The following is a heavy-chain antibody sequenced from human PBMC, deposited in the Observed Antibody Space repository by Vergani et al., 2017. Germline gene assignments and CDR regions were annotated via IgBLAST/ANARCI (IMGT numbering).Heavy chain of an antibody. V-gene: IGHV4-34*01. CDR3: AGGGNSAAFDY. CDR2: INHSGST. D-gene: IGHD4-23*01. CDR1: GGSFSGYY. J-gene: IGHJ4*02. Sequence: QVQLQQWGAGLLKPSETLSLTCAVYGGSFSGYYWSWIRQPPGKGLEWIGEINHSGSTNYNPSLKSRVTISVDTSKNQFSLMLSSVTAADTAVYYCAGGGNSAAFDYWGQGTLVTVSS.